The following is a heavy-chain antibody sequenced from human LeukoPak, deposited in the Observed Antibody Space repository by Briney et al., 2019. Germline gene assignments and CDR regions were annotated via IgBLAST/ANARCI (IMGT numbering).Heavy chain of an antibody. D-gene: IGHD6-13*01. CDR2: IYTSGST. Sequence: SETLSLTCTVSGGSISSGSYYWSWIRQPAGKGLEWIGRIYTSGSTNYNPSLQSRVTISVDTSKNQFSLKLSPVTAADTAVYYCARAVAAAECLFDYWGQGTLVTVSS. V-gene: IGHV4-61*02. J-gene: IGHJ4*02. CDR1: GGSISSGSYY. CDR3: ARAVAAAECLFDY.